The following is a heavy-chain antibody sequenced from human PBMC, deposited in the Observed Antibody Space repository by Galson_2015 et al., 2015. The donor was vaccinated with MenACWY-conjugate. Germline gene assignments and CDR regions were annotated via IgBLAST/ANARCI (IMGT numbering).Heavy chain of an antibody. CDR3: AVGCCTRGCVFCSMTFCCWGDAFDI. D-gene: IGHD2-2*01. Sequence: ETLSLTCAVSGGSISSSNWWSWVRQPPGKGLEWIGEIYHSGSTNYNPSLKSRVTISVDKSKNQFSLKLSSVTAADTAVYYCAVGCCTRGCVFCSMTFCCWGDAFDILCQGTRVTVSS. CDR1: GGSISSSNW. J-gene: IGHJ3*02. V-gene: IGHV4-4*02. CDR2: IYHSGST.